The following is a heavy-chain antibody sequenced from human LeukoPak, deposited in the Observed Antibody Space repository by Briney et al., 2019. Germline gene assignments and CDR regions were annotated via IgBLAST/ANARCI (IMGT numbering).Heavy chain of an antibody. CDR2: ISGSSGRT. CDR1: GFTFSDYA. D-gene: IGHD2-2*01. V-gene: IGHV3-23*01. J-gene: IGHJ4*02. CDR3: AKATAEFSSRCPDY. Sequence: GGSLRLSCAASGFTFSDYAMFWVRQAPGKGLEWVSTISGSSGRTYYTDSVKGRFAISRDDSKDTLYLQMNSLRAEDTAVYYCAKATAEFSSRCPDYWGQGTLVTVSS.